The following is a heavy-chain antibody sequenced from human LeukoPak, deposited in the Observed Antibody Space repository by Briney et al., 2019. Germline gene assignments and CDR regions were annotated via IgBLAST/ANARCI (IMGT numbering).Heavy chain of an antibody. J-gene: IGHJ4*02. V-gene: IGHV3-48*03. D-gene: IGHD4-23*01. CDR1: GFTFSSYE. Sequence: GGSLRLSCAGSGFTFSSYEMNWVRQAPGKGLEWVSYISSSGRAIYYADSVKGRFTVSRDNAKNSLYLQMNSLRAEDTAVYYLARCPRWAHFDYWGQGTLVTVSS. CDR2: ISSSGRAI. CDR3: ARCPRWAHFDY.